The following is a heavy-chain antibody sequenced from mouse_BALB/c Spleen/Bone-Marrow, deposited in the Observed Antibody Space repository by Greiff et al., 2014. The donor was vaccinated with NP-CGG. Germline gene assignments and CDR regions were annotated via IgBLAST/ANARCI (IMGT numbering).Heavy chain of an antibody. CDR1: GFNIKDTY. Sequence: EVQVVESGAELVKPGASVKLSCIASGFNIKDTYMHWVKQRPEQGLEWIGRIDPANGNTNYDPRFQGKATITADTSSNTAYLQLSSLTSEDTAVYYCARYGGRYYAMDYWGQGTSVTVSS. J-gene: IGHJ4*01. V-gene: IGHV14-3*02. CDR3: ARYGGRYYAMDY. CDR2: IDPANGNT. D-gene: IGHD1-1*01.